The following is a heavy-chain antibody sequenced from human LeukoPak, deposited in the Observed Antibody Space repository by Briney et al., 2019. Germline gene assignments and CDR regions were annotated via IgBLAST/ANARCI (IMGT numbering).Heavy chain of an antibody. CDR1: GFTFDDYA. V-gene: IGHV3-20*04. CDR2: INLDGRII. D-gene: IGHD5-18*01. Sequence: GGSLRLSCAASGFTFDDYAMNWVRQVPGRGLEWVAAINLDGRIIKYADSVKDRFTISRQNAKNSLYLYMNNLGGEDTALYFCARGSVQLWLRDTYYYMDVWGKGTTVTVSS. J-gene: IGHJ6*03. CDR3: ARGSVQLWLRDTYYYMDV.